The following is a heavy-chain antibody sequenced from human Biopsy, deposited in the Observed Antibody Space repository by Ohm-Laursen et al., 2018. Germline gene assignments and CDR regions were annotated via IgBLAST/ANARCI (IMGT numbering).Heavy chain of an antibody. CDR1: GDSISTSTTYY. CDR2: IYNSETT. CDR3: ARHPTGFWFDP. J-gene: IGHJ5*02. Sequence: SETLSLTCTVSGDSISTSTTYYWAWLRQPPGKGLEWIGSIYNSETTFYNPSLKSRVAISVDTSTKQFSLKASSVTAADTALYYCARHPTGFWFDPWGHGTLVTVSS. V-gene: IGHV4-39*01.